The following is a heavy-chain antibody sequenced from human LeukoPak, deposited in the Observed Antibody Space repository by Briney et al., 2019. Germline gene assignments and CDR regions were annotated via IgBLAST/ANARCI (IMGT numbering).Heavy chain of an antibody. V-gene: IGHV1-2*02. J-gene: IGHJ4*02. CDR1: GYTFTGYF. Sequence: ASVKVSCKASGYTFTGYFMHWVRQAPGQGLEWMGWINPNSGGTNYAQNFQGRVTMTRDTSISTAYMELRSLRSDDTAVYYCARDLPPGIAAAGRGDYWGQGTLVTVSS. D-gene: IGHD6-13*01. CDR2: INPNSGGT. CDR3: ARDLPPGIAAAGRGDY.